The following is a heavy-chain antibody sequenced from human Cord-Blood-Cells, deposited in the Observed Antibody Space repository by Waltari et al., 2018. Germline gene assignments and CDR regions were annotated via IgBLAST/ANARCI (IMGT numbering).Heavy chain of an antibody. J-gene: IGHJ4*02. D-gene: IGHD5-12*01. CDR1: GYTFTSYA. Sequence: QVQLVQSGAEVKKPGASVKVSCKASGYTFTSYAMLWVRQAPGQRLEWMGWINAGNGNTKYSQKFQGRVTITRDTAASTAYMELSSLRSEDTAVYYCAKDRDGYNYFDYGGQGTLVTVSS. CDR2: INAGNGNT. CDR3: AKDRDGYNYFDY. V-gene: IGHV1-3*01.